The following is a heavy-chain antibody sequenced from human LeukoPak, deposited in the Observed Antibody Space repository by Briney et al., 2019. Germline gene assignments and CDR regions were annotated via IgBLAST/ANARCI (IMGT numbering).Heavy chain of an antibody. J-gene: IGHJ5*02. CDR3: AREKTYYYDSSGSNNWFDP. V-gene: IGHV4-4*07. CDR2: IYTSGST. D-gene: IGHD3-22*01. Sequence: PSETLSLTCTVSGGSISSYYWSWIRQPAGKGLEWIGRIYTSGSTNYNPSLKSRVTMSVDTSKNQFSLKLSSVTAADTAVYYCAREKTYYYDSSGSNNWFDPWGQGTLVTVSS. CDR1: GGSISSYY.